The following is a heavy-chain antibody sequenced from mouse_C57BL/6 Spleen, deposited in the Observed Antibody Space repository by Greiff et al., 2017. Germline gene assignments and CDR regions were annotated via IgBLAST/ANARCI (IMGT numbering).Heavy chain of an antibody. J-gene: IGHJ4*01. CDR2: ISRGSSSI. CDR3: ARMLDDYDGDYYAMDY. V-gene: IGHV5-17*01. Sequence: EVKLVESGGGLVKPGGSLKLSCSASGFTFSDYGMHWVRQAPGKGLEWVAYISRGSSSINYADTVKGRFTLSRDNAKNTLFLQMTSRRSEDTAMYYCARMLDDYDGDYYAMDYWGQGTSVTVSS. D-gene: IGHD2-4*01. CDR1: GFTFSDYG.